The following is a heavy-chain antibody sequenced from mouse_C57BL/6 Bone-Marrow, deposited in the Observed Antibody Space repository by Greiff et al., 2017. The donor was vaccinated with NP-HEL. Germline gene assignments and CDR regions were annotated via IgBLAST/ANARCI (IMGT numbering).Heavy chain of an antibody. V-gene: IGHV1-55*01. D-gene: IGHD1-1*01. Sequence: VQLQESGAELVKPGASVKMSCKASGYTFTSYWITWVKQRPGQGLEWIGDIYPGSGSTNYNEKFKRKATLNVDTSSSTAYMQLISLTSEDSAVYYCAEGGYYYGSTWYFDVWGTGTTVTFSS. CDR3: AEGGYYYGSTWYFDV. CDR1: GYTFTSYW. J-gene: IGHJ1*03. CDR2: IYPGSGST.